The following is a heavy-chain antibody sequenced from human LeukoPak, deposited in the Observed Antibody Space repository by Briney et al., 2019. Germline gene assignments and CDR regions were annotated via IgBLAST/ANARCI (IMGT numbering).Heavy chain of an antibody. V-gene: IGHV1-46*01. CDR1: GYSFTSNY. Sequence: ASVKVSCKVSGYSFTSNYIHWVRQAPGQGLEWMGMIYPRDGSTSYAQRFQDRVTVTRDTSTSTVHMELSGLRSEDTAVYYCARDQEGSDYWGQGTLVTVSS. CDR2: IYPRDGST. J-gene: IGHJ4*02. CDR3: ARDQEGSDY.